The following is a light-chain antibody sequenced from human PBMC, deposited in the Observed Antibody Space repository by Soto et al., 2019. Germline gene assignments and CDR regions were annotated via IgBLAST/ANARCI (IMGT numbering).Light chain of an antibody. CDR3: QQYNSYSLT. Sequence: DIQMTQSPSTLSASVGDRVTITCRASQSISSWLAWYQQKPGKAPKLLIYDASSLKSGVPSRFSGSGAGTECTLTIISLQPDDFATYYCQQYNSYSLTFGGGTKVEIK. V-gene: IGKV1-5*01. CDR2: DAS. CDR1: QSISSW. J-gene: IGKJ4*01.